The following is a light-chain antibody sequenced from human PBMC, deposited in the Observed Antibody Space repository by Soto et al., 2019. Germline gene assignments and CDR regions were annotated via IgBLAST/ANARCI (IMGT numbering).Light chain of an antibody. CDR3: QKYSSVIT. V-gene: IGKV1-27*01. Sequence: DIQMTQSPSSLPASVGDRVTITCRASQGISSYLAWYQQKLGKVPKLLISAASTLQSGVPSRFSGSGSGTDFTLTISSLQPEDVATYYCQKYSSVITFGQGTRLEIK. J-gene: IGKJ5*01. CDR2: AAS. CDR1: QGISSY.